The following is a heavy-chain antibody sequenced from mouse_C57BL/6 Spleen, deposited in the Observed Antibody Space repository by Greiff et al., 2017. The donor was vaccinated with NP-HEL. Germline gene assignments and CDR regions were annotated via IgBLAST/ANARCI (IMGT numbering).Heavy chain of an antibody. V-gene: IGHV1-81*01. CDR3: ARSNEGYYY. Sequence: QVQLQQSGAELARPGASVTLSCKASGYTFTSYGISWVKQRPGQGLEWIGEIYPRSGNTYYNAKFKGKATLTADKSSSTAYMELRSLTSEDSAVYFCARSNEGYYYWGQGTTLTVSS. D-gene: IGHD2-3*01. CDR2: IYPRSGNT. CDR1: GYTFTSYG. J-gene: IGHJ2*01.